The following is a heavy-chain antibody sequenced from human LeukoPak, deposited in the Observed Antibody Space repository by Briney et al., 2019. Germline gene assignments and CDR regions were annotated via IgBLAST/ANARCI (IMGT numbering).Heavy chain of an antibody. D-gene: IGHD2/OR15-2a*01. CDR1: GFTFSGSA. Sequence: GGSLKLSCEASGFTFSGSAMHWVRQASGKGLEWVGRIRSTTDTAYAASVKGRFAISRDDSKNTAYLQMNSLKTEDTAVYYCTRLRHSNTDYYYYYGMDVWGQGTTVTVSS. V-gene: IGHV3-73*01. J-gene: IGHJ6*02. CDR2: IRSTTDT. CDR3: TRLRHSNTDYYYYYGMDV.